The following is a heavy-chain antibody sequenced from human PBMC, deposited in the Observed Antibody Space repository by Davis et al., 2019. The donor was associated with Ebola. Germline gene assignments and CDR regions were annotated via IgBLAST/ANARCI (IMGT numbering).Heavy chain of an antibody. CDR2: ISWNSGSI. D-gene: IGHD1-26*01. CDR1: GFTFDDYA. J-gene: IGHJ1*01. CDR3: AKEGRSYQSRYFQH. V-gene: IGHV3-9*01. Sequence: SLKISCAASGFTFDDYAMHWVRQAPGKGLEWVSGISWNSGSIGYADSVKGRFTISRDNAKNSLYLQMNSLRAEDTALYYCAKEGRSYQSRYFQHWGQGTLVTVSS.